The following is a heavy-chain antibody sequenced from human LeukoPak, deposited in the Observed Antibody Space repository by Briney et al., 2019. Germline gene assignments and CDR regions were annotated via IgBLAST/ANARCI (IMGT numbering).Heavy chain of an antibody. Sequence: ASVKVSCKASGGTFSSYAISWVRQAPGQGLEWMGGIIPIFGTANYAQRFQGRVTITTDESTSTAYMGLSSLRSEDTAVYYCARNGWSGSQPRKDYYYYYMDVWGKGTTVTVSS. D-gene: IGHD3-3*01. J-gene: IGHJ6*03. CDR2: IIPIFGTA. CDR3: ARNGWSGSQPRKDYYYYYMDV. V-gene: IGHV1-69*05. CDR1: GGTFSSYA.